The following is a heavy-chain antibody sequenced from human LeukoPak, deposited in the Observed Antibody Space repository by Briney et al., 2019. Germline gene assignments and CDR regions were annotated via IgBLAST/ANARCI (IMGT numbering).Heavy chain of an antibody. CDR2: IYYSGST. CDR3: ARHLVGYCSSARCPYYFDY. D-gene: IGHD2-2*01. Sequence: PSETLSLTCTVSGGSISSSSYYWGWIRQPPGKGLEWIGSIYYSGSTYYNPSLKSRVTISVDTSKNQFSLKLSSVTAADTAVYYCARHLVGYCSSARCPYYFDYWGQGTLVTVSS. CDR1: GGSISSSSYY. V-gene: IGHV4-39*01. J-gene: IGHJ4*02.